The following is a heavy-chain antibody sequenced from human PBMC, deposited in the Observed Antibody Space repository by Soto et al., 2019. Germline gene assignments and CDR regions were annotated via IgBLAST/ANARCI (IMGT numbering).Heavy chain of an antibody. CDR1: GFTFSSYA. J-gene: IGHJ6*02. CDR3: ARDRAYCSSTSCYGYYYYYGMDV. CDR2: ISYDGSNK. D-gene: IGHD2-2*01. Sequence: QVQLVESGGGVVQPGRSLRLSCAASGFTFSSYAMHWVRQAPGKGLEWVAVISYDGSNKYYADSVKGRFTISRDNSKSTRYLQMNSLRAEDTAVYYCARDRAYCSSTSCYGYYYYYGMDVWGQGTTVTVS. V-gene: IGHV3-30-3*01.